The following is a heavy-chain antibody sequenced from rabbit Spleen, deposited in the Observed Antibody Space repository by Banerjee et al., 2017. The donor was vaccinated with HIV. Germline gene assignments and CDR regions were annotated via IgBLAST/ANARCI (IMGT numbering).Heavy chain of an antibody. Sequence: QSLEESGGDLVKPGASLTLTCTASGGSFISNYYMCWVRQAPGKGLEWIACIDSGSSGFTYFASWAKGRFPISKTSSTTVTLQMTSLTAADTATYFCARDSGSSFSSYGMDLWGPGPSSPS. CDR3: ARDSGSSFSSYGMDL. CDR1: GGSFISNYY. CDR2: IDSGSSGFT. D-gene: IGHD8-1*01. J-gene: IGHJ6*01. V-gene: IGHV1S40*01.